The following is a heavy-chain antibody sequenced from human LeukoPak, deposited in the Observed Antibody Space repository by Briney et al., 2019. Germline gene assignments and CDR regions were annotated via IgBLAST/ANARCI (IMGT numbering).Heavy chain of an antibody. Sequence: GVLRLSCAASGFTFSSYEMNWVRQAPGKGLEWVSYISSSGSTIYYADSVKGRFTISRDNAKNSLYLQMNSLRAEDTAVYYCAELRITMIGGVWGKGTTVTISS. CDR3: AELRITMIGGV. D-gene: IGHD3-10*02. J-gene: IGHJ6*04. CDR2: ISSSGSTI. CDR1: GFTFSSYE. V-gene: IGHV3-48*03.